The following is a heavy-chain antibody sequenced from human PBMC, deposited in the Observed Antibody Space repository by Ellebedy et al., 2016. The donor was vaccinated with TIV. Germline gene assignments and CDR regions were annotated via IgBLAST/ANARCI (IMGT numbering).Heavy chain of an antibody. V-gene: IGHV1-69*13. J-gene: IGHJ6*02. D-gene: IGHD4-17*01. CDR1: GGTFSSYA. Sequence: SVKVSXXASGGTFSSYAISWVRQAPGQGLEWMGGIIPIFGTANYAQKFQGRVTITADESTSTAYVELSSLRSEDTAVYYCAREDGDYASRYYYYGMDVWGQGTTVTVSS. CDR3: AREDGDYASRYYYYGMDV. CDR2: IIPIFGTA.